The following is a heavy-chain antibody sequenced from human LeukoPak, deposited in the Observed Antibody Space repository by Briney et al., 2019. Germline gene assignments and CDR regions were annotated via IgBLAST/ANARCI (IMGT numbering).Heavy chain of an antibody. CDR2: INSNSYI. CDR3: AREGGFCFGETCRYFDY. CDR1: GFTFSTFS. Sequence: PGGSLRLSCAASGFTFSTFSMNWVRQAPGKGLEWVASINSNSYIYYADSVKGRFTISRDNAKNSLNLQMNSLGAEDTAVYYCAREGGFCFGETCRYFDYWGQGTLVTVSS. D-gene: IGHD2-15*01. J-gene: IGHJ4*02. V-gene: IGHV3-21*01.